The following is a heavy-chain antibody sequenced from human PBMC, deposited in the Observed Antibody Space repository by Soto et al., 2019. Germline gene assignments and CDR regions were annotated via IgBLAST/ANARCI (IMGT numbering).Heavy chain of an antibody. CDR3: ARVGWAAGLDP. Sequence: PGGSLRLSCAASGFTFSSYSMNWVRQAPGKGLEWVSYISSSSSTIYYADSVKGRFTISRDNAKNSLYLQMNSLRGEDTAVYYCARVGWAAGLDPWGQGTLVTVSS. CDR1: GFTFSSYS. V-gene: IGHV3-48*01. CDR2: ISSSSSTI. D-gene: IGHD6-13*01. J-gene: IGHJ5*02.